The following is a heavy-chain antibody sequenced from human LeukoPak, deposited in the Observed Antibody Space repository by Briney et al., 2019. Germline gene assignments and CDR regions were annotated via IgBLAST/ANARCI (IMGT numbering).Heavy chain of an antibody. Sequence: SETLSLTCTVSGGSISSYYWGWIRQPPGKGLEWIGSIYYSGSTYYNPSLKSRVTISVDTSENQFSLKLSSVTAADTAVYYCARHRGSFFVNAFDIWGQGTMVTVSS. D-gene: IGHD1-26*01. CDR2: IYYSGST. J-gene: IGHJ3*02. CDR3: ARHRGSFFVNAFDI. CDR1: GGSISSYY. V-gene: IGHV4-39*01.